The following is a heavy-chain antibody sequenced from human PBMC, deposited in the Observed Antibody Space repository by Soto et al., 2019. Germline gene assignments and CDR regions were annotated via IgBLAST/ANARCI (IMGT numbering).Heavy chain of an antibody. Sequence: PSETLSLTCTVSGASITFGGYSWSWIRQTPGKGLEWIGYINHLETTFYNPSFESRLTLSIDRAKNQFSLKLHSMSAADRAVYFCARGGESDSFDYWGQGILVTVS. J-gene: IGHJ4*02. CDR1: GASITFGGYS. CDR2: INHLETT. V-gene: IGHV4-30-2*01. CDR3: ARGGESDSFDY. D-gene: IGHD4-17*01.